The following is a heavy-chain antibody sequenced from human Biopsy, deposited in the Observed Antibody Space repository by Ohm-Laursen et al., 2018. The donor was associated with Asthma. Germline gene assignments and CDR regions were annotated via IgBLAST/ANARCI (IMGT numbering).Heavy chain of an antibody. V-gene: IGHV1-24*01. Sequence: ASVKVSCKISGYSLTDLSMHWVRQAPGQGLEWMGGHDHEEGGTVNARRFQGGVTMTEDTSTDTAYMELSSLSSDDTAVYYCVSDFPKDYVRYNFQFWGQGTLVTVSS. CDR1: GYSLTDLS. J-gene: IGHJ4*02. CDR2: HDHEEGGT. CDR3: VSDFPKDYVRYNFQF. D-gene: IGHD4-17*01.